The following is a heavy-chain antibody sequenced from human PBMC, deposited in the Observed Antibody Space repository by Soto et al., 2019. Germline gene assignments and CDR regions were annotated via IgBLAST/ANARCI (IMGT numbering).Heavy chain of an antibody. CDR3: ARYDFGSFDY. V-gene: IGHV4-4*02. CDR1: GDSISGSFW. D-gene: IGHD4-17*01. J-gene: IGHJ4*02. CDR2: IYHTDST. Sequence: QVLLQESGPVLVKPSGTLSLTCAVSGDSISGSFWWCWVRQPTGKGLEWIGEIYHTDSTVCNPALKSRVTISVDKSKTQFSLNRASVTAAETAVYYCARYDFGSFDYGGRGILVTVSS.